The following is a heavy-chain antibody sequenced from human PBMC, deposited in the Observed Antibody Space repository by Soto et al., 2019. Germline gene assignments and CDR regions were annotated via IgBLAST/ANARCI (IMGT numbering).Heavy chain of an antibody. D-gene: IGHD2-15*01. CDR2: MYFSGTT. CDR1: GISLSSGGFY. J-gene: IGHJ4*02. V-gene: IGHV4-61*08. CDR3: ARADPDASVGY. Sequence: SETLSLTCSVSGISLSSGGFYWSWIRQTPGKGLEWIGYMYFSGTTYYNPSLRSRVTIPVDTSKNQFSLRMNSMIAADTAVYYCARADPDASVGYWGQGTLVTVSS.